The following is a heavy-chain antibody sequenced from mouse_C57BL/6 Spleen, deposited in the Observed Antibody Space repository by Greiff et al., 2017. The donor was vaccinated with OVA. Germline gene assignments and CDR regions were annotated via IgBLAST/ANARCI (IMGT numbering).Heavy chain of an antibody. J-gene: IGHJ4*01. D-gene: IGHD1-1*01. Sequence: QVQLQQPGTDLVKPGASVKLSCKASGYTFTSYWMHWVKQRPGQGLEWIGNINPGNGGTNYNEKFKSKATLTVDKSSSTAYMQLSSLTSEDSAVYYCAEYYGSRGYYCAMDYWGQGTSVTVSS. CDR3: AEYYGSRGYYCAMDY. V-gene: IGHV1-53*01. CDR2: INPGNGGT. CDR1: GYTFTSYW.